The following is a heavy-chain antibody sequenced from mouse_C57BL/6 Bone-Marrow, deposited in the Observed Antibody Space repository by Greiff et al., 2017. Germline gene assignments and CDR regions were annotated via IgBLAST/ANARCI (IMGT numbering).Heavy chain of an antibody. V-gene: IGHV5-6*01. CDR1: GFTFSSYG. CDR2: ISSGGSYT. J-gene: IGHJ3*01. Sequence: EVKVVESGGDLVKPGGSLKLSCAASGFTFSSYGMSWVRQTPDKRLEWVATISSGGSYTYYPDSVKGRFTISRDNAKNTLYLQMSSLKSEDTAMYYWASPGFAWFAYWGQGTLVTVSA. CDR3: ASPGFAWFAY.